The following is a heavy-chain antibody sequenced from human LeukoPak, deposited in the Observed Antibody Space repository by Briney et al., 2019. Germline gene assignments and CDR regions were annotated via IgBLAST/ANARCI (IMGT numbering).Heavy chain of an antibody. V-gene: IGHV3-30*01. J-gene: IGHJ4*02. CDR3: ARVLRYFDWLARD. D-gene: IGHD3-9*01. Sequence: SVKGRFTISRDNSKNTLYLQMNSLRAEDTAVYYCARVLRYFDWLARDWGQGTLVTVSS.